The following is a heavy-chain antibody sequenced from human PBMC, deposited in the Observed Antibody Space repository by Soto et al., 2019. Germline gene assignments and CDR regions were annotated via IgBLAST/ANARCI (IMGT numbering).Heavy chain of an antibody. CDR1: GGTFSSYA. CDR2: IIPIFGTA. V-gene: IGHV1-69*01. Sequence: QVQLVQSGAEVKKPGSSVKVSCKASGGTFSSYAISWVRQAPGQGLEWMGGIIPIFGTANYAQKFQGRVTITADESTSTAYLALSSLRSEDTAVYYCARAYTSSGGDPYWFDYWGKGTMVTVSS. J-gene: IGHJ4*02. D-gene: IGHD6-19*01. CDR3: ARAYTSSGGDPYWFDY.